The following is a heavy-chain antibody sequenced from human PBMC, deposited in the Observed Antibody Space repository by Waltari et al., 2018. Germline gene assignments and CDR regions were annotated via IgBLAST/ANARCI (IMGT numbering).Heavy chain of an antibody. CDR2: VDPEDGET. Sequence: EVQLVQSGAEVKKPGATVKISCKASGYTFTDYYMHWVQQAPGKGLEWMGRVDPEDGETIYAEKFQGRDTITADTATDTAYMELSSLRSEDTAVYYCATDPGWGGNSLLDPWGQGTLVSVSS. CDR1: GYTFTDYY. D-gene: IGHD2-21*02. J-gene: IGHJ5*02. CDR3: ATDPGWGGNSLLDP. V-gene: IGHV1-69-2*01.